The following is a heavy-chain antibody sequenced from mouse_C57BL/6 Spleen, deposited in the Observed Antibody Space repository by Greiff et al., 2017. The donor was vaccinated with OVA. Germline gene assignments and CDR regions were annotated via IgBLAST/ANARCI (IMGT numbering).Heavy chain of an antibody. V-gene: IGHV5-17*01. CDR1: GFTFSDYG. J-gene: IGHJ4*01. CDR3: ARYDYDTYYAMDY. Sequence: EVHLVESGGGLVKPGGSLKLSCAASGFTFSDYGMHWVRQAPEKGLEWVAYISSGSSTIYYADTVKGRFTISRDNAKNTLFLQMTRLRSEDTAMYYCARYDYDTYYAMDYWGQGTSVTVSS. CDR2: ISSGSSTI. D-gene: IGHD2-4*01.